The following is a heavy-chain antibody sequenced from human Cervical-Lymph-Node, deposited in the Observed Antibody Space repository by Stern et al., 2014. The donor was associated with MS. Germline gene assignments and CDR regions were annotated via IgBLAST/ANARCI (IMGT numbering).Heavy chain of an antibody. CDR3: AREGETSDFFPFDY. CDR2: IYISGST. J-gene: IGHJ4*02. V-gene: IGHV4-61*02. CDR1: GGSMNSRPYY. Sequence: VQLLESGPGLVKPSQTLSLTCTVTGGSMNSRPYYWNWLRQPAGKALEWIGRIYISGSTNYNPSLESRVTISIDTSKNPLSLNLRSVTAADTAVYYCAREGETSDFFPFDYWGQGAQVIVSS. D-gene: IGHD3/OR15-3a*01.